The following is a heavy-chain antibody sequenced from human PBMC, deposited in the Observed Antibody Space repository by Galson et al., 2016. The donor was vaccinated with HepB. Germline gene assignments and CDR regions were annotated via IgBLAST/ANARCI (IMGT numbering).Heavy chain of an antibody. CDR2: ISWNSGSI. J-gene: IGHJ1*01. CDR3: AQDKASMSVGATNFQH. V-gene: IGHV3-9*01. Sequence: SLRPSCAASGFIFKDYAMHWVRQAPGKGLEWVSSISWNSGSIGYADSVKGRFTISRDNAKNSLYLQRNSLRAEDTAFYYCAQDKASMSVGATNFQHWGQGTLVTVSS. D-gene: IGHD1-26*01. CDR1: GFIFKDYA.